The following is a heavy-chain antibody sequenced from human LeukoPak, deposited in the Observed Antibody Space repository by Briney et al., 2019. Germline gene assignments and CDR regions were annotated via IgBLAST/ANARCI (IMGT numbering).Heavy chain of an antibody. D-gene: IGHD6-13*01. CDR2: ISSSSSYI. CDR3: ARDPYSSSWFDY. CDR1: GFTFSSYS. Sequence: GGSLRLSCAASGFTFSSYSMNWVRPAPGKGLEWVSSISSSSSYIYYADSVKGRFTISRDNAKNSLYLQMNSLRAEDTAVYYCARDPYSSSWFDYWGQGTLVTVSS. V-gene: IGHV3-21*01. J-gene: IGHJ4*02.